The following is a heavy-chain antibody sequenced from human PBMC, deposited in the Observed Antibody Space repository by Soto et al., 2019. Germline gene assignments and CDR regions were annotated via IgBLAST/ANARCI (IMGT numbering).Heavy chain of an antibody. CDR3: AKTGTYDSSGYYPIDAFDI. CDR1: GFTFSSYA. D-gene: IGHD3-22*01. J-gene: IGHJ3*02. CDR2: ISGSGGST. V-gene: IGHV3-23*01. Sequence: SLRLSCAASGFTFSSYAMSWVRQAPGKGLEWVSAISGSGGSTYYADSVKGRFTISRDNSKNTLYLQMNSLRAEDTAVYYCAKTGTYDSSGYYPIDAFDIWGQGTMVTVSS.